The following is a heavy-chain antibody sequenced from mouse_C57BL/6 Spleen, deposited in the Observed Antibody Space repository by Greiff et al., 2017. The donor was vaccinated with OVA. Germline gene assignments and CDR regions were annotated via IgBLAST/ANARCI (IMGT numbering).Heavy chain of an antibody. V-gene: IGHV5-17*01. CDR3: ARTYYGNCFDY. D-gene: IGHD2-10*01. CDR1: GFTFSDYG. J-gene: IGHJ2*01. CDR2: ISSGSSPI. Sequence: EVQVVESGGGLVKPGGSLKLSCAASGFTFSDYGMHWVRQAPEKGLEWVAYISSGSSPIYYADTVKGRFTISRDNAKNTLFLQMTSLRSEDTAMYYCARTYYGNCFDYWGQGTTLTVSS.